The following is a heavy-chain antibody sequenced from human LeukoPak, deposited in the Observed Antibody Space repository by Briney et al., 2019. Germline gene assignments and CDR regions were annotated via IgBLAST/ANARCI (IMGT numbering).Heavy chain of an antibody. CDR1: GFTFSSYG. J-gene: IGHJ4*02. D-gene: IGHD3-3*01. Sequence: GGSLRLSCAASGFTFSSYGMHWVRQAPGKGLEWVAFIRYDGSNKYYADSVKGRFTISRDNSKNTLYLQMNSLRAEDTAVYYCAKDTNLYYDFWSGYYTPDYWGQGTLVTVSS. V-gene: IGHV3-30*02. CDR3: AKDTNLYYDFWSGYYTPDY. CDR2: IRYDGSNK.